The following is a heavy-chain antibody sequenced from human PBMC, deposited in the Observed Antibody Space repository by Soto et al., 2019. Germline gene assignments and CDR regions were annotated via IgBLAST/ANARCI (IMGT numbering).Heavy chain of an antibody. CDR3: AKENYYGSGSFDY. J-gene: IGHJ4*02. Sequence: ESVGGLVQPGRSLTLSCAVSGFTFDDYAMHWVRQAPGKGLEWVSGISWNSGSIGYGDSVKGRFTISRDNAKNSLYLQMNSLRAEDTALYYCAKENYYGSGSFDYWGQGTLVTVSS. V-gene: IGHV3-9*01. CDR1: GFTFDDYA. D-gene: IGHD3-10*01. CDR2: ISWNSGSI.